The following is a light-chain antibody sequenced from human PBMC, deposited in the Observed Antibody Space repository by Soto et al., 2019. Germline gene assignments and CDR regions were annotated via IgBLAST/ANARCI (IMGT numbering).Light chain of an antibody. V-gene: IGKV3-15*01. CDR2: GAS. CDR1: QSVSSN. Sequence: EIVMTQSPATLSVSPGERATLSCRASQSVSSNLGWYQQKPGQAPRLLIYGASTRATGIPARFSGSGSGTEFTLTFSSLQSEDFAVYYCQQYNNWPQTFGQGTKVEIK. CDR3: QQYNNWPQT. J-gene: IGKJ1*01.